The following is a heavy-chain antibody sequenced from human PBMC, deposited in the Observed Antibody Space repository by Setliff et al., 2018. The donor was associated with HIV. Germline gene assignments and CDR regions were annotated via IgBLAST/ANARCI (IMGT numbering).Heavy chain of an antibody. Sequence: SETLSLTCVVSDDSFSNYDWTWIRQPPGKALEWIGYISSSGTTNYNPSLKSRVTISVDTSKNQFSLKLSSVTAAGTAVYYCARGPLDSSGYRSDAFDIWGQGTMVTVSS. J-gene: IGHJ3*02. CDR2: ISSSGTT. CDR1: DDSFSNYD. D-gene: IGHD3-22*01. V-gene: IGHV4-59*12. CDR3: ARGPLDSSGYRSDAFDI.